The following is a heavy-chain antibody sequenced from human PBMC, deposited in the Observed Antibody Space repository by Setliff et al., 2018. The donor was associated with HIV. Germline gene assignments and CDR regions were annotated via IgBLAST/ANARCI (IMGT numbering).Heavy chain of an antibody. CDR2: ISSKRTSI. V-gene: IGHV3-48*01. J-gene: IGHJ6*03. CDR1: GFTFSRYE. CDR3: ARGPTTVTNYYYYYMDV. D-gene: IGHD4-17*01. Sequence: GGSLRLSCTASGFTFSRYEMNWVRQAPGKGLEWISYISSKRTSIYYADSVKGRFTISRDNDRNSLYLQMNGLRAEDTAVYYCARGPTTVTNYYYYYMDVWGKGTTVTVSS.